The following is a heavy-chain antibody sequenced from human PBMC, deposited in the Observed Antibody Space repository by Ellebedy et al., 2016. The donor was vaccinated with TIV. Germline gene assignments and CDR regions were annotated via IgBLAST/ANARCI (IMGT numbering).Heavy chain of an antibody. V-gene: IGHV3-66*01. D-gene: IGHD6-13*01. CDR2: LYSGGNT. CDR3: ARSSTWRPDFDY. CDR1: QFSVRSNY. Sequence: PGGSLRLSCAASQFSVRSNYMSWVRQAPGKGLEWVSVLYSGGNTYYADSVKDRFTISRDSSKNTLYLQMNSLRAEDTAVYYCARSSTWRPDFDYWGQGTLVTVSS. J-gene: IGHJ4*02.